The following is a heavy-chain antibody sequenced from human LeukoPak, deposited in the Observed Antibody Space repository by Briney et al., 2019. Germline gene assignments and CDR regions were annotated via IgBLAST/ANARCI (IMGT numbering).Heavy chain of an antibody. CDR1: GYSISSTYY. V-gene: IGHV4-38-2*02. J-gene: IGHJ4*02. Sequence: SETLSLTCTVSGYSISSTYYWGWIRQPPGKGLEWIGSINDGGSTYYDPSRKSRVTISVDTSNNQFSLKVNSVTAADTAVYYCARLGGNSYGSYYFDYGGQGPLVTASS. D-gene: IGHD5-18*01. CDR3: ARLGGNSYGSYYFDY. CDR2: INDGGST.